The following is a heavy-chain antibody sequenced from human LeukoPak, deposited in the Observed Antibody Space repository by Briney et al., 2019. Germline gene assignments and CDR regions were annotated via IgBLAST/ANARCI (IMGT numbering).Heavy chain of an antibody. V-gene: IGHV3-30*18. Sequence: GGSLRLSRAASGITVSTNYMSWVRQAPGKGLEWVAVISYDGSNKYYADSVKGRFTISRDNSKNTLYLQMNSLRAEDTAVYYCAKAFYYDSSGYSPFDYWGQGTLVTVSS. J-gene: IGHJ4*02. CDR2: ISYDGSNK. CDR3: AKAFYYDSSGYSPFDY. CDR1: GITVSTNY. D-gene: IGHD3-22*01.